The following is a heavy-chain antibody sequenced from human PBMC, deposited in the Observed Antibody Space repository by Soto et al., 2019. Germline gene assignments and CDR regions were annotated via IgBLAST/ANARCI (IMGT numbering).Heavy chain of an antibody. CDR1: GFTFSTYW. CDR3: ARDYWAQVDL. D-gene: IGHD2-8*02. Sequence: EVQLVESGGGLVQPGGSLRLSCVASGFTFSTYWMHWVRQAPGKGLVWVSHISSDGTITNYADSVEGRFTISRDNARNTLYLQVNSLRAEDTAVYYCARDYWAQVDLWGQGTLVTVSS. J-gene: IGHJ5*02. CDR2: ISSDGTIT. V-gene: IGHV3-74*01.